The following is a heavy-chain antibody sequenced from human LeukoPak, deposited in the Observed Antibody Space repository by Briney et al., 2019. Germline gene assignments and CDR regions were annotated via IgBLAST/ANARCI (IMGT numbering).Heavy chain of an antibody. Sequence: EGSLRLSCAASGFTFSSYSMNWVRQAPGKGLEWVSYISGSSSTIYYVDSVKGRFTISRDNAKNSLYLQMNSLRAEDTAVYYCAREPAAAGKNWFDPWGQGTLVTVSS. J-gene: IGHJ5*02. CDR3: AREPAAAGKNWFDP. V-gene: IGHV3-48*04. CDR2: ISGSSSTI. D-gene: IGHD6-25*01. CDR1: GFTFSSYS.